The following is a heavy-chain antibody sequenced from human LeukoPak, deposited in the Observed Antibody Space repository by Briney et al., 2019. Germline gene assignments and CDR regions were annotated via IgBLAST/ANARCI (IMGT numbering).Heavy chain of an antibody. CDR2: IYYSGTT. V-gene: IGHV4-39*01. Sequence: SETLSLTCTVSGGSISSSNYYWGWIRQPPGKGLEWIGTIYYSGTTYYNPSLESRVTIFEDTSKNQFSLMLTSVTAADTAVYYCARQISDYYYYYMDVRGKGTTVTVSS. J-gene: IGHJ6*03. CDR1: GGSISSSNYY. D-gene: IGHD2/OR15-2a*01. CDR3: ARQISDYYYYYMDV.